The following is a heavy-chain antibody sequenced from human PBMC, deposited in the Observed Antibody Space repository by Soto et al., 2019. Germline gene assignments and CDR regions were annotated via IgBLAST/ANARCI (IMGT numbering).Heavy chain of an antibody. V-gene: IGHV4-34*01. CDR3: ARGRGQWLLGF. J-gene: IGHJ4*02. Sequence: PSETLSLTCAVYGGSFSGYYWSWIRQPPGKGLEWIGEINHSGSTNYNPSLKSRVTISVDTSKNQFSLKLSSVTAADTAVYYCARGRGQWLLGFWGQGTMVTVSS. CDR1: GGSFSGYY. CDR2: INHSGST. D-gene: IGHD6-19*01.